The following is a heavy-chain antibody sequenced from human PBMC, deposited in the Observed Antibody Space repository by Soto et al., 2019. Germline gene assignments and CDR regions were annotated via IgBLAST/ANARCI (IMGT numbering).Heavy chain of an antibody. Sequence: QVQLVQSGAEVKKPGASVRVSCKASGYTFTSYDIYWVRQATGQGLEWMGWMNPFSGNAVYTQKFQDRVTMTRDTSINTSYMEMSGLRSEDTAVYYCTRGQGNHGGQGSLVTFSS. CDR2: MNPFSGNA. CDR3: TRGQGNH. V-gene: IGHV1-8*01. CDR1: GYTFTSYD. J-gene: IGHJ4*02.